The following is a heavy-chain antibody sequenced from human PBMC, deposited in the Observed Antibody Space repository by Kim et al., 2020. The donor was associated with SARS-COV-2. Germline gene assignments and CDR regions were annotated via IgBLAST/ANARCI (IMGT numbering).Heavy chain of an antibody. V-gene: IGHV3-23*03. J-gene: IGHJ4*02. Sequence: YYADSVKGRFTIARDNSKTTLYLQMNSLRAEDTAVYYCAKDELAAAGMLDYWGQGTLVTVSS. CDR3: AKDELAAAGMLDY. D-gene: IGHD6-13*01.